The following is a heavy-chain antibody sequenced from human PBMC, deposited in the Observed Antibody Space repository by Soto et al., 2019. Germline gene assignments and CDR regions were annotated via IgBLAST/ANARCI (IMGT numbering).Heavy chain of an antibody. CDR2: IYPGDSDT. CDR1: GYSFTSYW. CDR3: ARPPSCSGGSCYEDY. D-gene: IGHD2-15*01. V-gene: IGHV5-51*01. Sequence: GESLKISCKGSGYSFTSYWIGWVRQMPGKGLEWMGIIYPGDSDTRYSPSFQGQVTISADKSISTAYLQWSSLKASDTAMYYCARPPSCSGGSCYEDYWGQGTLVTVSS. J-gene: IGHJ4*02.